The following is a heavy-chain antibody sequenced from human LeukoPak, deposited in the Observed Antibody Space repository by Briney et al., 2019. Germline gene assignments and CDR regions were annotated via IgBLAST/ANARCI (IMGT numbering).Heavy chain of an antibody. J-gene: IGHJ4*02. CDR3: ARGQSVFIRSYYYDSSSDDYFDY. D-gene: IGHD3-22*01. V-gene: IGHV4-31*03. CDR1: GGSISSGGYY. CDR2: IYYSGST. Sequence: KPSETLSLTCTVSGGSISSGGYYWSWIRQHPGKGLEWIGYIYYSGSTYYNPSLKSRVTISVDTSKNQFSLKLSSVTAADTAVYYCARGQSVFIRSYYYDSSSDDYFDYWGQGTLVTVSS.